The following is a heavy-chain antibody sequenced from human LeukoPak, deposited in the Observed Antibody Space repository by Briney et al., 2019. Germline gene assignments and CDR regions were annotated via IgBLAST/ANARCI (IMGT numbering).Heavy chain of an antibody. J-gene: IGHJ4*02. D-gene: IGHD3-16*02. Sequence: TGGSLRLSCAASGFTFSSYSMPWVRQAPGKGLEYVSAINSNGGRTYYANSVKGRLTISRDNSKNTLYLQMGSLSAEDMAVYYCARWGGRYPFDYWGQGALVTVSS. CDR2: INSNGGRT. CDR1: GFTFSSYS. V-gene: IGHV3-64*01. CDR3: ARWGGRYPFDY.